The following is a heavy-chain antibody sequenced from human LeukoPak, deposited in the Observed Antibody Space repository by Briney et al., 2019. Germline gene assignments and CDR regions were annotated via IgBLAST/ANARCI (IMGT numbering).Heavy chain of an antibody. J-gene: IGHJ4*02. Sequence: PGGSLRLSCAASGFTFSTYWMSWVRQAPGKGLEWVANTKEDGGEKYYVDSVKGRFTISRDNAENSLYLQMNSLRAEDTAVYYCAKELGYYYDSSGYYRNYWGQGTLVTVSS. CDR3: AKELGYYYDSSGYYRNY. CDR1: GFTFSTYW. CDR2: TKEDGGEK. V-gene: IGHV3-7*01. D-gene: IGHD3-22*01.